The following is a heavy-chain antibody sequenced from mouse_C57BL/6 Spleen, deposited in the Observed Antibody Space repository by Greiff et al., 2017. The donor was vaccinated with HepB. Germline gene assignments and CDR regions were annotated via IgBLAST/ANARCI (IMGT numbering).Heavy chain of an antibody. J-gene: IGHJ2*01. CDR2: TNPTNGRT. CDR1: GYTFTSYW. Sequence: QVQLQQPGAELVKAGASVKMSCKASGYTFTSYWMHWVKQRLGQGLEWFAETNPTNGRTYYNEKFKSKATMPVDKSSSTAYMLLSGPTFEDSAVYYCARIKKIVATYFDYWGQGTTLIVSS. CDR3: ARIKKIVATYFDY. V-gene: IGHV1S81*02. D-gene: IGHD1-1*01.